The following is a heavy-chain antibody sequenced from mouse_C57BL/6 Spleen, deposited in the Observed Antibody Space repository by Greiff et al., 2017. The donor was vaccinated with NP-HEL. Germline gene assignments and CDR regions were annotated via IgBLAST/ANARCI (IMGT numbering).Heavy chain of an antibody. CDR1: GFNIKDDY. V-gene: IGHV14-4*01. CDR2: IDPENGDT. J-gene: IGHJ3*01. CDR3: TTYPQGAY. Sequence: VQLQQSGAELVRPGASVKLSCTASGFNIKDDYMHWVKQRPEQGLEWIGWIDPENGDTEYASKVQGKATITADTASNTAYLQLSSLTSEDTAVYYCTTYPQGAYWGQGTLVTVSA.